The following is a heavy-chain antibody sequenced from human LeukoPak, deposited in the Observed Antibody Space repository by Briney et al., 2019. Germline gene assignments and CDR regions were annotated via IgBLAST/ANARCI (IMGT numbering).Heavy chain of an antibody. J-gene: IGHJ4*02. Sequence: SETLSLTCAVSGYSISSGYYWGWIRQPPGKGLEWIGSIYHSGSTYYNPSLKSRVTISVDTSKNQFSLKLSSVTAADTAVYYCASSSWILYYFDYWGQGTLVTVSS. CDR3: ASSSWILYYFDY. V-gene: IGHV4-38-2*01. CDR1: GYSISSGYY. D-gene: IGHD6-13*01. CDR2: IYHSGST.